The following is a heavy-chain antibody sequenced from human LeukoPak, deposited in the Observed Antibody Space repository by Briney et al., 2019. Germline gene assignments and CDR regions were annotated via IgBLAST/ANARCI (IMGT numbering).Heavy chain of an antibody. V-gene: IGHV4-39*01. J-gene: IGHJ4*02. CDR1: GASISSGNYY. CDR2: IHYSGTT. Sequence: PSETLSLTCSVSGASISSGNYYWAWIRQPPGKGLEYLGSIHYSGTTYYTPSLKSRVTISVDTSNNQFSLKLSSVTAADTAVYYCARHGGGFGSGTYYNFDCWGQGTLVTVSS. D-gene: IGHD3-10*01. CDR3: ARHGGGFGSGTYYNFDC.